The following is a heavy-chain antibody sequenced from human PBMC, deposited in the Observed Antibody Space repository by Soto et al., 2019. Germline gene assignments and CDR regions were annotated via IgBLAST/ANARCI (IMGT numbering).Heavy chain of an antibody. J-gene: IGHJ5*02. V-gene: IGHV1-18*01. D-gene: IGHD3-10*01. CDR3: ARDLRPYGSRSYDWFDP. CDR1: GYTFTSYG. CDR2: ISAYNGNT. Sequence: GASVKVSCKASGYTFTSYGISWVRQAPGQRLEWMGWISAYNGNTNYAQKLQGRVTMTTDTSTSTAYMELRSLRSDDTAVYYCARDLRPYGSRSYDWFDPWGKGTLVTFSS.